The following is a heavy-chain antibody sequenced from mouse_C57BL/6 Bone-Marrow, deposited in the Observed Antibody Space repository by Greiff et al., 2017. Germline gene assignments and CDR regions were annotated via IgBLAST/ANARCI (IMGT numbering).Heavy chain of an antibody. CDR2: IWRGGST. V-gene: IGHV2-5*01. J-gene: IGHJ1*03. CDR1: GFSLTSYG. Sequence: QLQQSGPGLVQPSQSLSITCTVSGFSLTSYGVHWVRQSPGKGLEWLGVIWRGGSTDYNAAFMSRLSITKDNSKSQVFFKMNSLQADDTAIYYCAKMGNYGSSYPYWYFDVWGTGTTVTFSS. CDR3: AKMGNYGSSYPYWYFDV. D-gene: IGHD1-1*01.